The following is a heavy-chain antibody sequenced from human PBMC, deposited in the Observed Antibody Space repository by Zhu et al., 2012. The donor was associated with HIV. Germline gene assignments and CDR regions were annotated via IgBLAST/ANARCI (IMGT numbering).Heavy chain of an antibody. J-gene: IGHJ3*02. CDR1: GGSFSGYY. V-gene: IGHV4-34*01. CDR2: INHSGST. D-gene: IGHD6-19*01. Sequence: QVQPQQWGAGLLKPSETLSLTCAVYGGSFSGYYWSWIRQPPGKGLEWIGEINHSGSTTYNPSLKSRVTISVDTSKNQFSLKLSSVTAADTAVYYCARARSGWYTGYCLSAFDIVGPRDNGHRLF. CDR3: ARARSGWYTGYCLSAFDI.